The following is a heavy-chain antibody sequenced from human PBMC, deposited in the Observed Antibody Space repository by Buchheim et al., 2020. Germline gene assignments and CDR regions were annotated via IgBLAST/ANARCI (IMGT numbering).Heavy chain of an antibody. V-gene: IGHV3-21*01. J-gene: IGHJ4*02. CDR1: GFTFSSYS. D-gene: IGHD5-24*01. CDR2: ISSSSSYI. CDR3: ARSAVLEYVEMATMYFDY. Sequence: EVQLVESGGGLVKPGGSLRLSCAASGFTFSSYSMNWVRQAPGKGLEWVSSISSSSSYIYYADSVKGRFTISRDNAKNSLYLQMNSLRAEDTAVYYCARSAVLEYVEMATMYFDYWGQGTL.